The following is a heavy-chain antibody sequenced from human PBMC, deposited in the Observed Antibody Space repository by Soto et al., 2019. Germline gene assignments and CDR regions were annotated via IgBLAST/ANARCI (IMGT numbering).Heavy chain of an antibody. CDR3: ARAFSRDYYYMDV. Sequence: SETLSLTCTVSGGSISSGGYYWSWIRQHPGKGLEWIGYIYYSRSTYYNPSLKSRVTISVDTSKNQFSLKLSSVTAADTVVYYCARAFSRDYYYMDVWGKGTTVTVSS. CDR1: GGSISSGGYY. J-gene: IGHJ6*03. V-gene: IGHV4-31*03. CDR2: IYYSRST.